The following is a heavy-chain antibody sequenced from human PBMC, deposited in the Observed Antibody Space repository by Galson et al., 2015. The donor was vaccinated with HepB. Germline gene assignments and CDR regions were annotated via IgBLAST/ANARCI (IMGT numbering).Heavy chain of an antibody. CDR3: ARVAVAGILLGTSQRGY. D-gene: IGHD6-19*01. CDR2: IIPILGIA. CDR1: GGTFSSYT. Sequence: SVKVSCKASGGTFSSYTISWVRQAPGQGLEWMGRIIPILGIANYAQKFQGRVTITADKSTSTAYMELSSLRSEDTAVYYCARVAVAGILLGTSQRGYWGQGTLVTVSS. V-gene: IGHV1-69*02. J-gene: IGHJ4*02.